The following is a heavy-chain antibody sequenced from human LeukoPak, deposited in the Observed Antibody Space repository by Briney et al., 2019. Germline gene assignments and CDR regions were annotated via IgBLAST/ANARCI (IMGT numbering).Heavy chain of an antibody. D-gene: IGHD3-10*01. Sequence: PSETLSLTCTVSGASISSHYWTWIRQPPGKGLEFIGYMYYSGNTNYNPSLKSRVTISVDTSKKQFSLKLSSVTAADTAVYFCARADSANYYDSGRYFNYFYMDVWGRGTTVTVSS. J-gene: IGHJ6*03. CDR1: GASISSHY. CDR2: MYYSGNT. V-gene: IGHV4-59*11. CDR3: ARADSANYYDSGRYFNYFYMDV.